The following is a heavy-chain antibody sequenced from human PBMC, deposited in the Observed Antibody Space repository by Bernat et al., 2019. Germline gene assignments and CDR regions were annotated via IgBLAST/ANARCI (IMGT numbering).Heavy chain of an antibody. Sequence: QITLKESGPTLVKPTQTLTLTCTFSGFSLSTSGVGVGWIRQPPGKALEWLARIYWDDDKRYSPSLKSRLTITKDTSKNQVVLTMTNMDPVDTATYYCARSDIVARIFDYWGQGTLVTVSS. J-gene: IGHJ4*02. CDR3: ARSDIVARIFDY. V-gene: IGHV2-5*02. D-gene: IGHD5-12*01. CDR1: GFSLSTSGVG. CDR2: IYWDDDK.